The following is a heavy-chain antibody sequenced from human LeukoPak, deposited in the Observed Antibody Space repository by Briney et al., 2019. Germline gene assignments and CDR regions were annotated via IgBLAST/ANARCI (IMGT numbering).Heavy chain of an antibody. Sequence: SETLSLTCTVSGGSISSSSYYWSWIRQPPGKGLEWIGEINHSGSTNYNPSLKSRVTISVDTSKNQFSLKLSSVTAADTAVYYCARGGARQRSNYYGSRRRERVLDYWGQGTLVTVSS. CDR2: INHSGST. D-gene: IGHD3-10*01. CDR1: GGSISSSSYY. J-gene: IGHJ4*02. CDR3: ARGGARQRSNYYGSRRRERVLDY. V-gene: IGHV4-39*07.